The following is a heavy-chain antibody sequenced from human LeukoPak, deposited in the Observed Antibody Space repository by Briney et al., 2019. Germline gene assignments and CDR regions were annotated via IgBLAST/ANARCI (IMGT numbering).Heavy chain of an antibody. D-gene: IGHD3-10*01. J-gene: IGHJ4*02. CDR1: GFSLSTSGVG. V-gene: IGHV2-5*01. CDR2: IYWNDDK. CDR3: AHIGHDWHGSGSYYPDY. Sequence: SGPTLVKPTQTLTLTCTFSGFSLSTSGVGVGWIRQPPGKALEWLALIYWNDDKRYSPSLKSRLTITKDTSKNQVVLTMTNMDPVDRATYYCAHIGHDWHGSGSYYPDYWGQGTLVTVSS.